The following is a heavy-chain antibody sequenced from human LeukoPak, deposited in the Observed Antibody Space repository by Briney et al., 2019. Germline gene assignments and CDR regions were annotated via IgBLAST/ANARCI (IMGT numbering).Heavy chain of an antibody. V-gene: IGHV4-59*01. CDR3: ASGYSSVYYYYYMDV. CDR1: GGPISSYY. Sequence: SETLSLTCTVSGGPISSYYWSWIRQPAGKGLEWIGYTYYSGSTNYNPSLKSRVTISVDTSKNQFSLKLSSVTAADTAVYYCASGYSSVYYYYYMDVWGKGTTVTVSS. D-gene: IGHD5-18*01. CDR2: TYYSGST. J-gene: IGHJ6*03.